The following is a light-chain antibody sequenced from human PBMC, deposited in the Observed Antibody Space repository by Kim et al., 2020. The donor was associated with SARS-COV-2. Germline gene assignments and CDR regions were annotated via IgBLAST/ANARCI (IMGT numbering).Light chain of an antibody. J-gene: IGLJ2*01. V-gene: IGLV3-1*01. CDR3: QAWDSSTVV. CDR1: KLGDKY. Sequence: SVSPGQTASITCSGDKLGDKYACWYQQKPGQSPVLVIYQDSKRPSGIPERFSGSNSGNTATLTISGTQAMDEADYYCQAWDSSTVVFGGGTRLTVL. CDR2: QDS.